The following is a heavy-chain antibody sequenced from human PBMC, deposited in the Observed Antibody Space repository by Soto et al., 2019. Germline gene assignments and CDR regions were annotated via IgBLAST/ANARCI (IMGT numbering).Heavy chain of an antibody. CDR3: AKVTGYFYWLLLDYFDY. V-gene: IGHV3-23*01. CDR1: GFTFSSYA. Sequence: EVQLLESGGGLVQPGGSLRLSCAASGFTFSSYAMSWVRQAPGKGLEWVSAISGSGGSTYYADSVKGRFTISRDNSKNTLYLQMNSLRAEDTAVYYCAKVTGYFYWLLLDYFDYWGQGTLVTVSS. J-gene: IGHJ4*02. CDR2: ISGSGGST. D-gene: IGHD3-9*01.